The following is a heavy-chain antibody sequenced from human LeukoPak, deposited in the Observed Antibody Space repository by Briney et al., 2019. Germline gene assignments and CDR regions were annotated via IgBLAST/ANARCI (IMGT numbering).Heavy chain of an antibody. D-gene: IGHD6-13*01. CDR2: IYYSGST. V-gene: IGHV4-59*01. CDR3: ASSIVGSSWPFDY. Sequence: SETLSLTCTVSVGSISSYYWSWIRQPPGKGLEWIGYIYYSGSTNYNPSLKSRVTISVDTSKNQFSLKLSSVTAADTAVYYCASSIVGSSWPFDYWGQGTLVTVSS. J-gene: IGHJ4*02. CDR1: VGSISSYY.